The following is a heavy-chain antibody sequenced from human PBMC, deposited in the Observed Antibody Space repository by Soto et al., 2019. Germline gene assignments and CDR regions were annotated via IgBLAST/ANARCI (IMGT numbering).Heavy chain of an antibody. J-gene: IGHJ5*02. V-gene: IGHV2-5*02. CDR2: ISWDEDK. CDR3: AHFLATRRDGISFDP. D-gene: IGHD1-1*01. CDR1: GSSLRPSGVG. Sequence: QITLKESGPTLVKPTQTLTLTCTLSGSSLRPSGVGVAWIRQPPGKALEWVALISWDEDKRYSPSLKSRLTITKDTSNAQVGLTMTNLDPVDTGTYFCAHFLATRRDGISFDPWGHGTLVTVSS.